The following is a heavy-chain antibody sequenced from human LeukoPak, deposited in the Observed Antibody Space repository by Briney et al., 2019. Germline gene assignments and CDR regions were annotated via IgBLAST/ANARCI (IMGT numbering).Heavy chain of an antibody. CDR3: ARAAHTPGYSSGWYYFDY. CDR1: GFTFSSYG. CDR2: ISGSGGST. V-gene: IGHV3-23*01. Sequence: PGGSLRLSCAASGFTFSSYGMSWVREAPGKGLEWVSAISGSGGSTYYADSVKGRFTISRDNSKNTLYLQMNSLRAEDTAVYYCARAAHTPGYSSGWYYFDYWGQGTLVTVSS. D-gene: IGHD6-19*01. J-gene: IGHJ4*02.